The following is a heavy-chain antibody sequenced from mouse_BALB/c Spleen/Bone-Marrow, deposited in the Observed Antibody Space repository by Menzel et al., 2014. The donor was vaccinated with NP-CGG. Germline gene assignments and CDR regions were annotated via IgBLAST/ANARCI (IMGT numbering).Heavy chain of an antibody. CDR2: IYPGNSDT. CDR1: GYTFTSYW. CDR3: TTLARNYFDC. J-gene: IGHJ2*01. D-gene: IGHD3-1*01. V-gene: IGHV1-5*01. Sequence: EVHLVESGTVLARPGASVKMSCKASGYTFTSYWMHWVKQRPGQGLDWIGTIYPGNSDTTYNQKFKGKAKLTAVTSTSSAYMKVSSLTDEDSAVYYCTTLARNYFDCWGQGTTLTVSS.